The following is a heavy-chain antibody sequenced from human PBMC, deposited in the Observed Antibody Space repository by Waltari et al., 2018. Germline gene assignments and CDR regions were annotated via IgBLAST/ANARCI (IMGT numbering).Heavy chain of an antibody. J-gene: IGHJ4*02. CDR3: ARDRRVYGSGNYYDLDN. V-gene: IGHV1-2*02. CDR2: FNLRTAGI. Sequence: QVQLVQSGAEVKKPGASVTVSCKASGYKFTDYYIHWVRQAPGQGLGWIGWFNLRTAGITYEESFQGRVTMSRDTSIITVYMDLNSLISDDTAVYYCARDRRVYGSGNYYDLDNWGQGTLVTVSS. D-gene: IGHD3-10*01. CDR1: GYKFTDYY.